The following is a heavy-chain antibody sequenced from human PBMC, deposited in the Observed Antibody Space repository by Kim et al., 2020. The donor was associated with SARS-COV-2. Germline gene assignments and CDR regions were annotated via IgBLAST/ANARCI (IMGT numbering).Heavy chain of an antibody. CDR1: GFTFSNCW. CDR3: AGWRRHDSGKSHPTDY. D-gene: IGHD3-10*01. CDR2: INPDGNEK. V-gene: IGHV3-7*01. J-gene: IGHJ4*01. Sequence: GGSLRLSCAASGFTFSNCWMTWVRQAPGKGLEWVANINPDGNEKYYVDSVKGRISISRDNAKNSLYLQMNSLKTDDTAVYYCAGWRRHDSGKSHPTDYWGQGTLVTVSS.